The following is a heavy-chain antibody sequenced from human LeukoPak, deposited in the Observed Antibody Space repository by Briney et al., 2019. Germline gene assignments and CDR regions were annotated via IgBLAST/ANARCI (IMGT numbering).Heavy chain of an antibody. J-gene: IGHJ4*02. CDR2: IYYSGST. D-gene: IGHD2-21*01. CDR3: ARHEWDGYSYYFDY. Sequence: SETLSLTCTVSGGSISSHYWSWIRQPPGKGLEWIGYIYYSGSTNYNPSLKSRVTISVDTSKNQFSLKLSSVTAADTAVYYCARHEWDGYSYYFDYWGQGTLVTVSS. V-gene: IGHV4-59*08. CDR1: GGSISSHY.